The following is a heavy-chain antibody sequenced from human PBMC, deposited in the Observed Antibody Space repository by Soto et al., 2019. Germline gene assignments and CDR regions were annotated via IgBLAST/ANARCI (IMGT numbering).Heavy chain of an antibody. V-gene: IGHV1-3*01. CDR2: LNPNSGNI. D-gene: IGHD5-12*01. CDR1: GDTFVDYA. Sequence: QVQLVQSGAEVKRPWASVKVSCRASGDTFVDYALHWVRQAPGQGLEWVGWLNPNSGNIKYSHKFEDRVSITSDTATSTAYMELRGLRSEDTAVYFCSREAIVAETWFAPWGQGTLVTVSS. J-gene: IGHJ5*02. CDR3: SREAIVAETWFAP.